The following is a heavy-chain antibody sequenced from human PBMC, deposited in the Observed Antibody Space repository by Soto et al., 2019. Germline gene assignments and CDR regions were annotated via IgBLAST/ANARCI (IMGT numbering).Heavy chain of an antibody. CDR3: ARGSEVYSSSWYRRDFYYGMDV. Sequence: ASVKVSCKASGYTFTGYYMHWVRQAPGQGLEWMGWINPNSGGTNYAQKFQGRVTMTRDTSISTAYMELSRLRSDDTAVYYCARGSEVYSSSWYRRDFYYGMDVWGQGTTVT. D-gene: IGHD6-13*01. CDR2: INPNSGGT. CDR1: GYTFTGYY. J-gene: IGHJ6*02. V-gene: IGHV1-2*02.